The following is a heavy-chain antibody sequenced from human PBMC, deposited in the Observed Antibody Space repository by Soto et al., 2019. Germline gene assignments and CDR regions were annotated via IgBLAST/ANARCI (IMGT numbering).Heavy chain of an antibody. V-gene: IGHV4-61*01. CDR2: IYYSGST. CDR1: GGSVSSASYY. CDR3: ARDGPPTDY. J-gene: IGHJ4*02. Sequence: SETLSLTCTVSGGSVSSASYYWSWIRQPPGKGLEWIGLIYYSGSTNYNPSLKSLVTLSLDTSKNQFPLKLSSVTADDTAVYYCARDGPPTDYWGQGTLVTVSS.